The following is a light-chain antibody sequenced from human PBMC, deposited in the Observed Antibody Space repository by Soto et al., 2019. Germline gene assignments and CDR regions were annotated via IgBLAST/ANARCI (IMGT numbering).Light chain of an antibody. Sequence: QSVLTQPPSVSAAPGQKVTISRSGSSSNIGNNYVSWYQQLPGTAPKLLIYDNNKRPSGIPDRFSGSKSGTSATLGITGLQTGDEADYYCGTWDSSLSAGDAVFGGGTQLTVL. CDR2: DNN. J-gene: IGLJ7*01. CDR1: SSNIGNNY. CDR3: GTWDSSLSAGDAV. V-gene: IGLV1-51*01.